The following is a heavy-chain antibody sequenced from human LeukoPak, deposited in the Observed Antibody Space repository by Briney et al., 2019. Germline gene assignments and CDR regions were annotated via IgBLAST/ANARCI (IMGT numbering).Heavy chain of an antibody. V-gene: IGHV1-46*01. D-gene: IGHD6-13*01. Sequence: ASVKVSCKASGYTFTSYYMHWVRQAPGQGLEWMGIINPSGGSTSYAQKFQGRATMTRDTSTSTVYMELSSLRSEDTAVYYCARESGYSSSWYVPWFDPWGQGTLVTVSS. CDR1: GYTFTSYY. CDR2: INPSGGST. J-gene: IGHJ5*02. CDR3: ARESGYSSSWYVPWFDP.